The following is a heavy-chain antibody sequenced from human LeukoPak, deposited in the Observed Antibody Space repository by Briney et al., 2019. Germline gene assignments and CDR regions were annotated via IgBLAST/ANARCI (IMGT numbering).Heavy chain of an antibody. CDR2: NYHNGGT. Sequence: SETPSPTRAVSGGSISSSNWWGWGRPPPRKGAEWIGGNYHNGGTNYDPSLKSRVTISVDKSKNQFSLKLSSVTAADTAVYYCARSEGRFLEWLLPPPPDYLFDYWGQGTLVTVSS. D-gene: IGHD3-3*01. J-gene: IGHJ4*02. V-gene: IGHV4-4*02. CDR3: ARSEGRFLEWLLPPPPDYLFDY. CDR1: GGSISSSNW.